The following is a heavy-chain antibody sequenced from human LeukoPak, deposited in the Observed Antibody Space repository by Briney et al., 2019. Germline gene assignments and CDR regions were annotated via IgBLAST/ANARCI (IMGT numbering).Heavy chain of an antibody. V-gene: IGHV3-23*01. CDR1: GFTFSSYA. D-gene: IGHD3-22*01. J-gene: IGHJ4*02. CDR3: ARDDPYSDTSGHHGDY. Sequence: GGSLRLSCAASGFTFSSYAMSWVRQAPGKGLEWVSAISGSGGSTYYADSVKGRFTISRDNSKNTLYLQMNSLRAEDTAVYYCARDDPYSDTSGHHGDYWGQGTLVTVSS. CDR2: ISGSGGST.